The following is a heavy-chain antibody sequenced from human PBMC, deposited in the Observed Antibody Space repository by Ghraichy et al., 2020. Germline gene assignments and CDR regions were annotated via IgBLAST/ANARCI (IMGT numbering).Heavy chain of an antibody. V-gene: IGHV3-23*01. CDR2: ISGSGGST. D-gene: IGHD2-2*01. CDR1: GFTFSSYA. Sequence: GGSLRLSCAASGFTFSSYAMSWVRQAPGKRLEWVSAISGSGGSTYYADSVKGRFTISRDNSKNTLYLQMNSLRAEDTAVYYCAKESLGYCSSTSCPYYYYYMDVWGKGTTVTVSS. J-gene: IGHJ6*03. CDR3: AKESLGYCSSTSCPYYYYYMDV.